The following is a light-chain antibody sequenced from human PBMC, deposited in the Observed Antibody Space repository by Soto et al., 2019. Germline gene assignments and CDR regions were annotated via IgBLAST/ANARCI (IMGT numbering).Light chain of an antibody. Sequence: EIVLTQSPDTLSLSPGDRATLSCRASQSVNSYLAWYQQKPGQAPRLLIYDGSNRATGIPARFSGSGPGTDFTLTISRLEPEDFAVYYCQQYGSSPPVTFGQGTRLE. CDR1: QSVNSY. J-gene: IGKJ5*01. CDR2: DGS. CDR3: QQYGSSPPVT. V-gene: IGKV3-20*01.